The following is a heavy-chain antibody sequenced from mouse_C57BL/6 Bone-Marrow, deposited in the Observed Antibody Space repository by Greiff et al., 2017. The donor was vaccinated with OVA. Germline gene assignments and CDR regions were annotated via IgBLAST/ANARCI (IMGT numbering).Heavy chain of an antibody. CDR1: GYTFTDYY. J-gene: IGHJ1*03. CDR3: ARPILGFHWYFDV. CDR2: INPNNGGT. D-gene: IGHD4-1*01. V-gene: IGHV1-26*01. Sequence: VQLQQSGPELVKPGASVKISCKASGYTFTDYYMNWVKQSHGKSLEWIGDINPNNGGTSYNQKFKGKATLTVGKSSSTAYMELRSLTSEDSAVYYCARPILGFHWYFDVWGTGTTVTVSS.